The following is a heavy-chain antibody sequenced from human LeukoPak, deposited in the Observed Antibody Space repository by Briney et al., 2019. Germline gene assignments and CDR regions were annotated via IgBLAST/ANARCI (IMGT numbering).Heavy chain of an antibody. J-gene: IGHJ3*02. V-gene: IGHV3-48*01. D-gene: IGHD3-22*01. CDR3: ARDADYYDSSGYYLAYDAFDI. Sequence: GGSLRLSCAASGFTFSSYSMNWVRQAPGKGLEWVSYISSSSTIYYADSVKGRFTISRDNAKNSLYLQMNSLRAEDTAVYYCARDADYYDSSGYYLAYDAFDIWGQGTMVTVSS. CDR2: ISSSSTI. CDR1: GFTFSSYS.